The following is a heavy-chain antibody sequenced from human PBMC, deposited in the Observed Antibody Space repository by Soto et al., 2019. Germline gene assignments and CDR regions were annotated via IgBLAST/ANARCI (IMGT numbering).Heavy chain of an antibody. CDR2: IIPIFATI. CDR1: GGTFREYA. J-gene: IGHJ6*02. D-gene: IGHD2-2*01. V-gene: IGHV1-69*06. CDR3: GRGYCTSTTCEDYYVMDV. Sequence: QLQLVQSGAEVKKPGSAVKVSCKASGGTFREYAISWVRQAPGQGLEWLGEIIPIFATINYTQNLQGRVTITADKSTSTAYMEVSSLRAGGTAVYYCGRGYCTSTTCEDYYVMDVWGQGTTVTVTS.